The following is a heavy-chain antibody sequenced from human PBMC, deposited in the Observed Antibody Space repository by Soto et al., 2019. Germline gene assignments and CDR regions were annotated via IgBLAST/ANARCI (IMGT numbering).Heavy chain of an antibody. CDR1: GFTFNIFA. D-gene: IGHD2-21*01. CDR3: TKDRQPLAFGYGLDV. J-gene: IGHJ6*02. Sequence: GGSLRLSCAASGFTFNIFAMHWVRQAPGKGLEWVATTSYDGTYTFYAGSVEGRFTISRDDSNDTLFLLLSGLRPEDTDVYYCTKDRQPLAFGYGLDVWGQGTTVTVSS. CDR2: TSYDGTYT. V-gene: IGHV3-30*18.